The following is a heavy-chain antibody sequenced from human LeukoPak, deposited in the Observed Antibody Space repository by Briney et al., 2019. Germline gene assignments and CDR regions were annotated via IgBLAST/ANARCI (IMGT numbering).Heavy chain of an antibody. CDR1: GFTFSSYV. Sequence: PGRSLRLSCAASGFTFSSYVMHWVRQAPGKGLEWVAIISYDGSNEYYADSVKGRFTISRDNAKNTLFLQMSSLRAEDTAVYFCAREILAPGKTHDYWGQGTLVTVSS. CDR2: ISYDGSNE. J-gene: IGHJ4*02. CDR3: AREILAPGKTHDY. V-gene: IGHV3-30*04.